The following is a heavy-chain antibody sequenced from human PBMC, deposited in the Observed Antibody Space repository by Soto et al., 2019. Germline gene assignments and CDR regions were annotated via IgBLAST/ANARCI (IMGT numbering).Heavy chain of an antibody. CDR2: IYYSGST. J-gene: IGHJ6*03. CDR1: GGSISSYY. CDR3: ARVGTGTHAEYYYYYYYMDV. V-gene: IGHV4-59*01. Sequence: ASETLSLTCTVSGGSISSYYWSWIRQPPGKGLEWIGYIYYSGSTNYNPSLKSRVTISVDTSKNQFSLKLSSVTAADTAVYYCARVGTGTHAEYYYYYYYMDVWGKGTTVTVSS. D-gene: IGHD1-1*01.